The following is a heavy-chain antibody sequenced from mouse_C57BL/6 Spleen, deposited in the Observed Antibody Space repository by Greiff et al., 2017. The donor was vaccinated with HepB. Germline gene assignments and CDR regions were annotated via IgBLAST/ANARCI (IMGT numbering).Heavy chain of an antibody. V-gene: IGHV1-39*01. D-gene: IGHD2-3*01. J-gene: IGHJ4*01. CDR3: ARSGDGYSYAMDY. CDR1: GYSFTDYN. Sequence: EVKLQESGPELVKPGASVKISCKASGYSFTDYNMNWVKQSNGKSLEWIGVINPNYGTNSYNQKFKGKATLTVDQSSSTAYMQLNSLTSEDSAVYYCARSGDGYSYAMDYWGQGTSVTVSS. CDR2: INPNYGTN.